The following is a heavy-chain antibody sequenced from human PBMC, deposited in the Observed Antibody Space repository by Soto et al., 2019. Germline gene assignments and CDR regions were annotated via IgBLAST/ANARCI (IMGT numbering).Heavy chain of an antibody. CDR3: AKDRDYDYVWGIQGGFDY. D-gene: IGHD3-16*01. V-gene: IGHV3-30*18. CDR1: GFTFSSYG. CDR2: ISYDGSNK. Sequence: QVQLVESGGGVVQPGRSLRLSCAASGFTFSSYGMHWVRQAPGKGLEWVAVISYDGSNKYYADSVKGRFTISRDNSKNTLYLQMNSLRAEDTAVYYCAKDRDYDYVWGIQGGFDYWGQGTLVTVSS. J-gene: IGHJ4*02.